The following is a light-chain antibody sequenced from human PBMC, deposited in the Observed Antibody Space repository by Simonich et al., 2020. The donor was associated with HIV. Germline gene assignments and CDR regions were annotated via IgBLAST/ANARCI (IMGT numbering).Light chain of an antibody. J-gene: IGKJ2*01. Sequence: EIVMTQSPATLSLSPGERATLSCKASQSVSSNLAWYQPKPGQASRLLIYGASTRATGIPARFSGSGSGTEFTLTISSMQSEDFAVYYCQQYNNWPPYTFGQGTELEIK. CDR3: QQYNNWPPYT. CDR2: GAS. CDR1: QSVSSN. V-gene: IGKV3-15*01.